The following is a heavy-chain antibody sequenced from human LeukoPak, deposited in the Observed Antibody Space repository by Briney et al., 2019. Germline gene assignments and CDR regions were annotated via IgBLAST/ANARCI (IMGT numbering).Heavy chain of an antibody. CDR1: GGSISSSSYY. J-gene: IGHJ5*02. V-gene: IGHV4-39*07. D-gene: IGHD3-3*01. Sequence: PSETLSLTCTVSGGSISSSSYYWGWIRQPPGKGLEWIGSIYYSGSTYYNPSLKSRVTISVDTSKNQFSLKLSSVTAADTAVHYCARERFGVVIMAWFDPWGQGTLVTVSS. CDR3: ARERFGVVIMAWFDP. CDR2: IYYSGST.